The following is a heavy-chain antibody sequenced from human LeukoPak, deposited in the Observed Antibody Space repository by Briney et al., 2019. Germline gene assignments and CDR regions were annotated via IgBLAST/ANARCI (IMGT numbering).Heavy chain of an antibody. V-gene: IGHV1-18*01. CDR3: ARDSFRFGGVLVTGY. CDR2: ISAYNGNT. CDR1: RYTFTSYG. J-gene: IGHJ4*02. Sequence: ASVNVSCQASRYTFTSYGIIWVRQAPGQELEGMGWISAYNGNTNYAQKLQSRVTMTKDTSTSTVYMELRSLRSDDEAVYYCARDSFRFGGVLVTGYWGQGTLVTVSS. D-gene: IGHD3-16*02.